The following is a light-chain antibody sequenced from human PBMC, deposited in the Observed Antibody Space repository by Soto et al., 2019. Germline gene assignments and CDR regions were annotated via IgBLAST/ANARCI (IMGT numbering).Light chain of an antibody. J-gene: IGKJ5*01. CDR1: QSVSSY. CDR2: DAS. V-gene: IGKV3-11*01. CDR3: QQRSNWLPIT. Sequence: EIVLTQSPATLSLSPGERATLSCRASQSVSSYLAWYQQKPGQAPRLLIYDASNRANGIPARFSGSGSGTDFTLTISSLEPEDFAFYYCQQRSNWLPITFGQGTRLEIK.